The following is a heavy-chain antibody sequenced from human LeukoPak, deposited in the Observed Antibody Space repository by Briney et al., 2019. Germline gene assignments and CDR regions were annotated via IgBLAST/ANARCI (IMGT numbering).Heavy chain of an antibody. V-gene: IGHV4-59*01. CDR3: ARAGPLRPLDF. CDR1: GGSISTYY. Sequence: SETLSLTCTVSGGSISTYYWTWIRQPPGKGLEWIAYVFYTGRTTYNPSLKSRVTISVDTSKNQFSLKVNSVTAADTAVYYCARAGPLRPLDFWGQGSLVTVSS. J-gene: IGHJ4*02. CDR2: VFYTGRT.